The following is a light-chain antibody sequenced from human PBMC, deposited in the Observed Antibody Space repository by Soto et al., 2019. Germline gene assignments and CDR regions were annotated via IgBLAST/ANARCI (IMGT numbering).Light chain of an antibody. Sequence: QSVLTQPPSVSGTPGQRVSISCSGSRSNIGINAVDWYHQLPGTAPKVLIYANNQRPSGVPDRFSGSESGTSASLAINGLQSDDEAHYYCAAWDDSLNGLVFGGGTKLTVL. J-gene: IGLJ2*01. CDR1: RSNIGINA. V-gene: IGLV1-44*01. CDR3: AAWDDSLNGLV. CDR2: ANN.